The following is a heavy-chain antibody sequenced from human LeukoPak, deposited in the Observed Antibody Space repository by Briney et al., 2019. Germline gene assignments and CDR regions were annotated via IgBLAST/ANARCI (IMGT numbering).Heavy chain of an antibody. D-gene: IGHD4-17*01. V-gene: IGHV4-59*11. J-gene: IGHJ6*02. CDR2: IYYSGST. CDR1: GGSISSHY. Sequence: SETLSLTCTVSGGSISSHYWGWIRQPPGKGLEWIGYIYYSGSTNYNPSLKSRVTISVDTSKNQFSLKLSSVTAADTAVYYCASLYGDYYYYYGMDVWGQGTTVTVSS. CDR3: ASLYGDYYYYYGMDV.